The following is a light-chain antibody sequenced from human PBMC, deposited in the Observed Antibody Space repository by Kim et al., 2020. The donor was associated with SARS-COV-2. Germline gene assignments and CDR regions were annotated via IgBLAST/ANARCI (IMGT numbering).Light chain of an antibody. CDR2: AAS. V-gene: IGKV1-8*01. J-gene: IGKJ2*01. CDR3: QQYCSYPYT. Sequence: AIRMTQSPSSFSASTGDRVTITCRASQGISSYLAWYQQKPGKAPKLLIYAASTLQSGVPSRFSGSGSGTDFTLTISCLQSEDFATYYCQQYCSYPYTFGQGTKLEI. CDR1: QGISSY.